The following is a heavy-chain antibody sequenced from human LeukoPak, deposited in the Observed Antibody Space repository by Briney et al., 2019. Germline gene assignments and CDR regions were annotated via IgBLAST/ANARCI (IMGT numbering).Heavy chain of an antibody. CDR2: IYYSGST. Sequence: PSETLSLTCTVSGGSISSDDYYWSWIRQPPGKGLEWIGYIYYSGSTYYNPSLKSRVTISVDTSKNQFSLKLSSVTAADTAVYYCARDRSYGEANAFDIWGQGTMVTVSS. CDR1: GGSISSDDYY. J-gene: IGHJ3*02. CDR3: ARDRSYGEANAFDI. V-gene: IGHV4-30-4*01. D-gene: IGHD4-17*01.